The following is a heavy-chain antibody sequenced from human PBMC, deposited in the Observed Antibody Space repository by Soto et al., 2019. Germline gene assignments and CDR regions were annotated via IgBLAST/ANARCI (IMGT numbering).Heavy chain of an antibody. V-gene: IGHV4-39*01. CDR3: AKVGASGYDFYYYYGMGV. Sequence: SETLSLTCTVSGGSISSSSYYWGRIRQPPGKGLEWIGSIYYSGSTYYNPSLKSRVTISVDTSKNQFSLKLSSVTAADTAVYYCAKVGASGYDFYYYYGMGVWGQGTTVTSP. CDR1: GGSISSSSYY. CDR2: IYYSGST. J-gene: IGHJ6*02. D-gene: IGHD5-12*01.